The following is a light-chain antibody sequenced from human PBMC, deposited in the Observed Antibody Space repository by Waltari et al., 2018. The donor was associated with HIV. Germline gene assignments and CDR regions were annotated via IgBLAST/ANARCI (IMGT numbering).Light chain of an antibody. CDR3: AAWEDSLNGPIWV. CDR2: SNK. Sequence: QSVLTQPPSASGTPGQRVTISCSGSSSNIGSYTVNWYQQIPGTAPKLLIFSNKYRPSGVPYRFSGSKSGTSASLAISGLHSDDEADYFCAAWEDSLNGPIWVFGGGTKLTVL. V-gene: IGLV1-44*01. J-gene: IGLJ3*02. CDR1: SSNIGSYT.